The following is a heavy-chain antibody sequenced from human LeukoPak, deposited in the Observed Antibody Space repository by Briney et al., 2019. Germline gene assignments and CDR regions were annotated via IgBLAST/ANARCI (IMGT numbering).Heavy chain of an antibody. CDR1: GGSVSSGSYY. CDR3: ARDPDSSGYYNRRSIYGMDV. CDR2: IYYSGST. J-gene: IGHJ6*02. D-gene: IGHD3-22*01. Sequence: SETLSLTRTVSGGSVSSGSYYWSWIRQPPGKGLEWIGYIYYSGSTNYNPSLKSRVTISVDTSKNQFSLKLSSVTAADTAVYYCARDPDSSGYYNRRSIYGMDVWGQGTTVTVSS. V-gene: IGHV4-61*01.